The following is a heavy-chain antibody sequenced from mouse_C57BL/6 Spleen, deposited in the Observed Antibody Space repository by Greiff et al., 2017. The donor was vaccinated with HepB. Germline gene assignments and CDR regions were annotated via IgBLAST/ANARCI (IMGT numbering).Heavy chain of an antibody. J-gene: IGHJ3*01. CDR3: ARSYGSSPAWFAY. D-gene: IGHD1-1*01. CDR1: GYTFTSYW. Sequence: QVHVKQPGAELVKPGASVKLSCKASGYTFTSYWMHWVKQRPGQGLEWIGMIHPNSGSTNYNEKFKSKATLTVDKSSSTAYMQLSSLTSEDSAVYYCARSYGSSPAWFAYWGQGTLVTVSA. V-gene: IGHV1-64*01. CDR2: IHPNSGST.